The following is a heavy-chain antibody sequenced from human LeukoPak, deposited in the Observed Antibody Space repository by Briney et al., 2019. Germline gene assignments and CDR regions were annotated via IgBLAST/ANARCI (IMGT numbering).Heavy chain of an antibody. CDR2: ISGSGGST. CDR1: GFTFSSYA. CDR3: AKAGIVVVTAIPNFQH. V-gene: IGHV3-23*01. D-gene: IGHD2-21*02. Sequence: PGGSLRLSCAASGFTFSSYAMSWVRQAPGKGLEWVSAISGSGGSTYYADSVKGRFTISRDNSKNTLYLQMNSLRAEDTAVYYCAKAGIVVVTAIPNFQHWGQGTLVTVSS. J-gene: IGHJ1*01.